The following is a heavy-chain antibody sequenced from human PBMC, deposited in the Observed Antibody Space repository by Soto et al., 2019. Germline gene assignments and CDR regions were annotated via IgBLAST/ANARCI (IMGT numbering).Heavy chain of an antibody. CDR2: IIPIFGTA. D-gene: IGHD6-13*01. CDR1: GGTFSSYA. J-gene: IGHJ4*02. V-gene: IGHV1-69*13. CDR3: ARDSGAKLSSS. Sequence: GASVKVSCKASGGTFSSYAISWVRQAPGQGLEWMGGIIPIFGTANYAQKFQGRVTITADESTRTVYMELSSLKSQDTAHYYCARDSGAKLSSSWGQGTLVTVSS.